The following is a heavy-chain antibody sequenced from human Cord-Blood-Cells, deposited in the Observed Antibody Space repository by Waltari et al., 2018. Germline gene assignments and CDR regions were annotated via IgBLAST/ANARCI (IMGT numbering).Heavy chain of an antibody. J-gene: IGHJ5*02. Sequence: QVQLQQWGAGLLKPSETLSLTCAVYGGSFSGYYWSWIRQPPGKGLEWIGEINHSGSTNDNPAPKSRVTIAVDTSNNQFARKLSSVTAADTAVYYCARETSEVLRFLEWLLYSGWFDPWGQGTLVTVSS. D-gene: IGHD3-3*01. CDR3: ARETSEVLRFLEWLLYSGWFDP. V-gene: IGHV4-34*01. CDR2: INHSGST. CDR1: GGSFSGYY.